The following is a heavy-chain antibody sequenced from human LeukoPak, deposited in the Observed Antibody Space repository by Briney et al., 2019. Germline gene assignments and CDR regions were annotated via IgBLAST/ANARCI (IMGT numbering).Heavy chain of an antibody. CDR3: ARGRNYYDSSGYHNWFDP. Sequence: SETLSLTCAVYGGSFSGYYWSWIRQPPGKGLEWIGEINHSGSTNYNPSLKSRVTISVDTSKNQFSLKLGSVTAADTAVYYCARGRNYYDSSGYHNWFDPWGQGTLVTVSS. D-gene: IGHD3-22*01. V-gene: IGHV4-34*01. J-gene: IGHJ5*02. CDR2: INHSGST. CDR1: GGSFSGYY.